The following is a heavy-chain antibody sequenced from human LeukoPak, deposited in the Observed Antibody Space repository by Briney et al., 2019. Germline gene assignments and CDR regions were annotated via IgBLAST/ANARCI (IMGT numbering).Heavy chain of an antibody. CDR1: GGSISSSSYY. V-gene: IGHV4-39*01. CDR3: ATNSVSSPDYFEY. Sequence: SETLSLTCTVSGGSISSSSYYWGRIRQPPGKGLEWIGSIYYSGSTYYSPSLKSRLTIFVDTSTNQISLSLTSVTATDTALYYCATNSVSSPDYFEYWGQGTLVTVSS. J-gene: IGHJ4*02. CDR2: IYYSGST. D-gene: IGHD5/OR15-5a*01.